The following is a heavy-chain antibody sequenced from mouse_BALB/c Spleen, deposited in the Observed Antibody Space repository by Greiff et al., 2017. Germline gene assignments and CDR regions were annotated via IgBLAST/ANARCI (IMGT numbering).Heavy chain of an antibody. CDR1: GYSITSDYA. J-gene: IGHJ3*01. Sequence: VQLQQSGPGLVKPSQSLSLTCTVTGYSITSDYAWNWIRQFPGNKLEWMGYISYSGSTSYNPSLKSRISITRDTSKNQFFLQLNSVTTEDTATYYCARQEAYWGQGTLVTVSA. CDR2: ISYSGST. V-gene: IGHV3-2*02. CDR3: ARQEAY.